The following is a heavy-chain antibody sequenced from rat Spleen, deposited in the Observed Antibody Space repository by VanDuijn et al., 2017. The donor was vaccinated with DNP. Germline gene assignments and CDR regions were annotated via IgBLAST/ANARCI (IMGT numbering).Heavy chain of an antibody. CDR1: GFTFSDYY. CDR2: ITYDGINT. D-gene: IGHD1-12*02. Sequence: EVQLVESGGDLVQPGRSLKLSCAASGFTFSDYYMAWVRQAPKKGLEWVATITYDGINTYYRDSVKGRFTISRDNAKSSLYLQMDSLTSEDAATYYCARLNGSYSTGAMDAWGQGTSVTVSS. V-gene: IGHV5-7*01. CDR3: ARLNGSYSTGAMDA. J-gene: IGHJ4*01.